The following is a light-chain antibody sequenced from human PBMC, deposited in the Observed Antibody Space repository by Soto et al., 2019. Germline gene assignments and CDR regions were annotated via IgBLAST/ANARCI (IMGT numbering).Light chain of an antibody. Sequence: QSALTQPASVSASPGQSITISCTGTSSDIGDYDYVSWYQQHPGKAPKLIIYEVINRPSGVSDRFSGSKSGNTASLTIPGLQSEDEADYYCTSYTTINTYIFGTGTKVTVL. CDR1: SSDIGDYDY. CDR2: EVI. J-gene: IGLJ1*01. V-gene: IGLV2-14*01. CDR3: TSYTTINTYI.